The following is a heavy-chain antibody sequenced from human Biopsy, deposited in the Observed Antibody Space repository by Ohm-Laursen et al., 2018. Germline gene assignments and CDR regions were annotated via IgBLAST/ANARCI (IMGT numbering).Heavy chain of an antibody. CDR1: GFSFTGYY. D-gene: IGHD6-19*01. CDR3: ALQSVAQMKNFDY. V-gene: IGHV1-2*02. CDR2: ISPKSGGT. J-gene: IGHJ4*02. Sequence: ASVKASCKAYGFSFTGYYIHWVRQAPGQGLEWMGWISPKSGGTNYAQKFQGNITMTKNTSMSTAYMEMSRLRSDDTAVYYCALQSVAQMKNFDYWGQGTLVTVSS.